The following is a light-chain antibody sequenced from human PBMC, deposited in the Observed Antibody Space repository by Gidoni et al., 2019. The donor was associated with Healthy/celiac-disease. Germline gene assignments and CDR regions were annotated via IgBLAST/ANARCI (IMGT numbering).Light chain of an antibody. CDR1: QGSRTD. CDR3: LQHNSYPPT. J-gene: IGKJ4*01. CDR2: AAS. Sequence: DIQMTQLPSSLSASVGDRDTITCRASQGSRTDLGWYQQKPGKAPKRLIDAASSLQSGVPSRFSGSGSGTEFTLTISSLQPEDFATYYCLQHNSYPPTFGGGTKVEIK. V-gene: IGKV1-17*01.